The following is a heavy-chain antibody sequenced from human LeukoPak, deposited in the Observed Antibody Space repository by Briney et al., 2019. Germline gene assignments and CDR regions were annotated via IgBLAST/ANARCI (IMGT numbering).Heavy chain of an antibody. CDR2: IKHSGST. CDR3: AREGYYDMLTGYYRFDY. V-gene: IGHV4-34*01. D-gene: IGHD3-9*01. Sequence: PSETLSLTCAVYGGPFSGYYWSWIRQPPGKGLEWIGEIKHSGSTNYNPSLKSRVTISVDTSKNQFSLKRSSVTAADTAVYYCAREGYYDMLTGYYRFDYWGQGTLVTVSS. J-gene: IGHJ4*02. CDR1: GGPFSGYY.